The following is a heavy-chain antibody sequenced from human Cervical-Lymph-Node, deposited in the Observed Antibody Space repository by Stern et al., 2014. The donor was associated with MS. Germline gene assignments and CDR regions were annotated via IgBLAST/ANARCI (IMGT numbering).Heavy chain of an antibody. CDR3: TREDCSGGSCRGMDV. J-gene: IGHJ6*02. CDR1: RFSISDYA. CDR2: ISYDGSSK. Sequence: VQLVESGGDVVQPGRSLRLSCAASRFSISDYAMHWVRQAPGKGLEWVASISYDGSSKRYADSVKGRFTISRDNLKNTVYVQMNSLRAEDTAVYYCTREDCSGGSCRGMDVWGQGTTFTVSS. D-gene: IGHD2-15*01. V-gene: IGHV3-30-3*01.